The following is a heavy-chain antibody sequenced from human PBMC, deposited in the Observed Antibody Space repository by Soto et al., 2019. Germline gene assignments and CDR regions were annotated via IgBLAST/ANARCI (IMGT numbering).Heavy chain of an antibody. CDR2: MYVSGST. CDR1: GGSVSSTSDY. V-gene: IGHV4-61*01. Sequence: SETLSLTCTVSGGSVSSTSDYWSWIRQPPGKGLEWNVYMYVSGSTNYNPSLKSRVTISRDTSIKQFSLKLSCVTAADTAGYYCARGGHYSSWYEGYYHYCMDVWGQGTTVTVSS. CDR3: ARGGHYSSWYEGYYHYCMDV. D-gene: IGHD6-13*01. J-gene: IGHJ6*02.